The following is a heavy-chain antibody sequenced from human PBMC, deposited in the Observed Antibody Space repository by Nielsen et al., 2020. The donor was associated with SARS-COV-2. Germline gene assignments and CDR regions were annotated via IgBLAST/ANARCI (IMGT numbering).Heavy chain of an antibody. CDR1: GGSISSYY. D-gene: IGHD6-19*01. CDR3: ARTGIAVAGILGP. Sequence: SETLSLTCTVSGGSISSYYWSWIRQPPGKGLEWIGSIYYSGSTYYNPSLKSRVTISVDTSKNQFSLKLSSVTAADTAVYYCARTGIAVAGILGPWGQGTLVTVSS. V-gene: IGHV4-59*05. J-gene: IGHJ5*02. CDR2: IYYSGST.